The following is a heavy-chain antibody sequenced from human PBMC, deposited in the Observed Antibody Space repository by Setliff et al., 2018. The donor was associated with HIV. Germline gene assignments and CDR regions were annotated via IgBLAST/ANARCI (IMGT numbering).Heavy chain of an antibody. Sequence: PGGSLRLSCTTSGVTFDDYAMHWVRQVPGKGLEWVSSISYNSGRIGYADSVKGRFTISRDNAKKSLYLQMNSLRVEDTALYYCAKEYYGSESRYYYYYYMDVWGKGTTVTVSS. CDR2: ISYNSGRI. J-gene: IGHJ6*03. CDR1: GVTFDDYA. D-gene: IGHD3-10*01. CDR3: AKEYYGSESRYYYYYYMDV. V-gene: IGHV3-9*01.